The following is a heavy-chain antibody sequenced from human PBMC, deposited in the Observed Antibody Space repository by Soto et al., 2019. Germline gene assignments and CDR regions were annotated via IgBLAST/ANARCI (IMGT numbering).Heavy chain of an antibody. J-gene: IGHJ4*02. Sequence: VQLLESGGGLVQPGGSLRLSCAASYAMSWVRQAPGKGLEWVSAISGSGGSTYYADSVKGRFTVSRDNSKNTLYLQMNSLRAEDTAVYYCAKPYSSSWYYFDYWAQGTLVTVSS. CDR3: AKPYSSSWYYFDY. CDR2: ISGSGGST. V-gene: IGHV3-23*01. CDR1: YA. D-gene: IGHD6-13*01.